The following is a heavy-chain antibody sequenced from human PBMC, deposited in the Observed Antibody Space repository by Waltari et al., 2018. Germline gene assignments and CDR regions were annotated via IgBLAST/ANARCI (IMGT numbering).Heavy chain of an antibody. V-gene: IGHV4-34*01. CDR2: INHSGST. CDR3: ARGRKAARPYNCYYMDV. J-gene: IGHJ6*03. CDR1: GGSFSGYY. D-gene: IGHD6-6*01. Sequence: QVQLQQWGAGLLKPSETLSLTCAVYGGSFSGYYWSWIRQPPGKGLEWMGEINHSGSTHYNPSLKSRVTISVDTSKNQVSLKLSSVTAADTAVYYCARGRKAARPYNCYYMDVWGKGTTVTISS.